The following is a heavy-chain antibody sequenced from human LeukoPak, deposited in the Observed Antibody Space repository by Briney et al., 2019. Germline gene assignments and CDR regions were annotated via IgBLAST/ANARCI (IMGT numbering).Heavy chain of an antibody. V-gene: IGHV3-21*01. J-gene: IGHJ4*02. CDR1: GFTFSSYS. Sequence: PGGPLRLSCAASGFTFSSYSMNWVRQAPGKGLEWVSSISSSSSYIYYADSVKGRFTISRDNAKNSLYLQMNSLRAEDTAVYYCARGSRTAMVASGFYWGQGTLVTVSS. CDR2: ISSSSSYI. D-gene: IGHD5-18*01. CDR3: ARGSRTAMVASGFY.